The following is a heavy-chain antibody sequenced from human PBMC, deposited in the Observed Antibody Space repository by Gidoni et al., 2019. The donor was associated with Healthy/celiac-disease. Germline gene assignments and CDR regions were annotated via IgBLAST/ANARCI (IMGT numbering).Heavy chain of an antibody. CDR2: IKSKTDGGTT. J-gene: IGHJ6*03. V-gene: IGHV3-15*01. D-gene: IGHD3-10*01. CDR1: GFTFSNSW. Sequence: EVQLVESGGGLVKPGGSLRPSCAASGFTFSNSWMSWVRQAPGKGLEWVGRIKSKTDGGTTDYAAPVKGRFTISRDDSKNTLYLQMNSLKTEDTAVYYCTTELWFGKSIFIHYYYYMDVWGKGTTVTVSS. CDR3: TTELWFGKSIFIHYYYYMDV.